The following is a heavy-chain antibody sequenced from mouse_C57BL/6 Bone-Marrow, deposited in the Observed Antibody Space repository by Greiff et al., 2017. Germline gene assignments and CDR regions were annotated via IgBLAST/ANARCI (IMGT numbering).Heavy chain of an antibody. CDR2: IWRGGST. Sequence: QVQLQQSGPGLVQPSQSLSITCTVSGFSLTSYGVHWVRQSPGKGLEWLGVIWRGGSTDYNAAFMSRLSITKDNSKSQVFFKMNSLQADDTAIYYWAKTNPPNYYGSTDWYFDVWGTGTTVTVSS. CDR1: GFSLTSYG. J-gene: IGHJ1*03. V-gene: IGHV2-5*01. D-gene: IGHD1-1*01. CDR3: AKTNPPNYYGSTDWYFDV.